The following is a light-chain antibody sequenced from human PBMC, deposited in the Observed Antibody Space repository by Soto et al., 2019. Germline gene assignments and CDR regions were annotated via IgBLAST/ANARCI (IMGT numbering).Light chain of an antibody. CDR3: AAWDDSVNGDV. CDR1: SSNIGSNT. J-gene: IGLJ1*01. V-gene: IGLV1-44*01. Sequence: QSVLTQPPSASGTPGPRVTISCSGSSSNIGSNTVNWYQQLPGTAPKLLIYSNNQRPSGVPDRFSGSKSGTSASLAISGLQSEDEGDYYCAAWDDSVNGDVFGTGTKLTVL. CDR2: SNN.